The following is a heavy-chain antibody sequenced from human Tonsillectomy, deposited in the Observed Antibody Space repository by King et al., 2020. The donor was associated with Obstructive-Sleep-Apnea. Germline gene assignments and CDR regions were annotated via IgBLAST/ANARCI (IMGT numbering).Heavy chain of an antibody. Sequence: VQLQESGPGVVKRSETLLLTCTFLGGSISSYYWSWIRPPPGKGLGWIGFIYYSGSTNYNPSLKSRVTISVDTSKNQFSLKLSSVTAADTAVYYCARASVKYYYYYGMDVWGQGTTVTVSS. V-gene: IGHV4-59*01. CDR1: GGSISSYY. CDR3: ARASVKYYYYYGMDV. CDR2: IYYSGST. J-gene: IGHJ6*02.